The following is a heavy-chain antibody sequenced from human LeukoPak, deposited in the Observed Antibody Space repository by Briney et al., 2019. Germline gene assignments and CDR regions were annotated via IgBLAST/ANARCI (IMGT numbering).Heavy chain of an antibody. D-gene: IGHD2-15*01. CDR2: ISAYNGNT. Sequence: ASVKVSCKASGYTFTSYGISWVRQAPGQGLEWMGWISAYNGNTNYAQKLQGRVTMTTDTSTSTAYMELRSLRSDDTAVYYCARDRDGYCRGGSCYCYMDDWGKGTTVTVSS. J-gene: IGHJ6*03. V-gene: IGHV1-18*01. CDR3: ARDRDGYCRGGSCYCYMDD. CDR1: GYTFTSYG.